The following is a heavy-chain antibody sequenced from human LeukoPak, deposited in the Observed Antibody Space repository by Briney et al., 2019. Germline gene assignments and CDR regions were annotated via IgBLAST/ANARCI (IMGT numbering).Heavy chain of an antibody. CDR1: GFTFNSYA. D-gene: IGHD6-19*01. Sequence: RGSLRLSRAAPGFTFNSYAMYWVRPAPGKGREWVSGICGSGGSAHYADSVKGRFTISRDNSKNTVYLQMHSLRVEDTAVYYCGKPTTGYSSGRYPGWPVDYWGQGTLVTVSS. CDR3: GKPTTGYSSGRYPGWPVDY. V-gene: IGHV3-23*01. J-gene: IGHJ4*02. CDR2: ICGSGGSA.